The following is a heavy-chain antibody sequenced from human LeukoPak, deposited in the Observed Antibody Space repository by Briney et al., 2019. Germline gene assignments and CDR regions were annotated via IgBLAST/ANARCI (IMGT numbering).Heavy chain of an antibody. D-gene: IGHD5-18*01. CDR2: ISYDGSNK. J-gene: IGHJ4*02. CDR3: ARGQWIRLLGGVDFDY. Sequence: PGGSLRLSCAASGFTFSSYAMHWVRQAPGKGLEWVAAISYDGSNKYYADSVKGRFTISRDNSKNTLYLQMNSLRAEDTAVYYCARGQWIRLLGGVDFDYWGQGTLVTVSS. CDR1: GFTFSSYA. V-gene: IGHV3-30*04.